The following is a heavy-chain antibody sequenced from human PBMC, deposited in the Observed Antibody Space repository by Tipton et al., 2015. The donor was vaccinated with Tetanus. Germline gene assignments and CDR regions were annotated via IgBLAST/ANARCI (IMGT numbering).Heavy chain of an antibody. D-gene: IGHD2/OR15-2a*01. CDR3: ARANSEFPKKGPVDF. Sequence: TLSLTCTVSGGSIRSDIHSWNWILQPPGKGLEWLAYNYSNGRTHSNYPLKSRITISQDTSKNQFSLKLTSVTAADTAGYYCARANSEFPKKGPVDFWGQGALVIVSS. CDR1: GGSIRSDIHS. CDR2: NYSNGRT. J-gene: IGHJ4*02. V-gene: IGHV4-61*01.